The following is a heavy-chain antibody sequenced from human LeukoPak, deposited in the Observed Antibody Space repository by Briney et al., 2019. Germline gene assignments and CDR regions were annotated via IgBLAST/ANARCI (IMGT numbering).Heavy chain of an antibody. V-gene: IGHV3-23*01. D-gene: IGHD3-22*01. J-gene: IGHJ4*02. CDR3: VLGTSGYYYTGFDF. CDR1: GFTFSSYA. Sequence: GGSLRLSCTASGFTFSSYAMNWVRQAPGKGLEWVSGVSGSGGSTYYLDSEKGRFTISRDNSKNTLYLQMNSLRAEDTAIYYCVLGTSGYYYTGFDFWGQGTRVTVSS. CDR2: VSGSGGST.